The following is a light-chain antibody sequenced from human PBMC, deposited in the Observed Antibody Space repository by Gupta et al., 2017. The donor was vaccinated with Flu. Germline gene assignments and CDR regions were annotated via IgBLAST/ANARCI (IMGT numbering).Light chain of an antibody. Sequence: EIVLTQSPGTLSLSPGESATLSCRASQSVRSDYLAWYQQKPGQAPRLLIYGASTRATGCPDRFSGTGSGTDFTLTINSLEAEDVAVYYCQQYITSPQTFGQGTTVEIK. CDR2: GAS. CDR1: QSVRSDY. J-gene: IGKJ1*01. CDR3: QQYITSPQT. V-gene: IGKV3-20*01.